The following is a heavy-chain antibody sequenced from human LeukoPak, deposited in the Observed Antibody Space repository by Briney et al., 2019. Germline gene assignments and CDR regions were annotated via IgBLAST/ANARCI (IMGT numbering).Heavy chain of an antibody. Sequence: GGSLRLSCAASGFTFSSYGMHWVRQAPGKGLEWVAVIWYDGSNKYYADSVKGRFTISRDNSKNTLYLQMSSLRSEDTAVYYCAREGIATVTRFFDYWGQGTLVTVSS. CDR2: IWYDGSNK. V-gene: IGHV3-33*01. J-gene: IGHJ4*02. D-gene: IGHD4-17*01. CDR1: GFTFSSYG. CDR3: AREGIATVTRFFDY.